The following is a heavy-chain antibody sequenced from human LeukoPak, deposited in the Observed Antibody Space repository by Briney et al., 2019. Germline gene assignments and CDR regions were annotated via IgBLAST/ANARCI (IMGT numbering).Heavy chain of an antibody. CDR2: TIPIFGTA. J-gene: IGHJ4*02. CDR3: AIDPPSPLLLWFGELLAPPVY. V-gene: IGHV1-69*13. D-gene: IGHD3-10*01. CDR1: GGTFSSYA. Sequence: GASVKVSCKASGGTFSSYAISWVRQAPGQGLEWMGGTIPIFGTANYAQKFQGRVTITADESTSTAYMELSSLRSEDTAVYYCAIDPPSPLLLWFGELLAPPVYWGQGTLVTVSS.